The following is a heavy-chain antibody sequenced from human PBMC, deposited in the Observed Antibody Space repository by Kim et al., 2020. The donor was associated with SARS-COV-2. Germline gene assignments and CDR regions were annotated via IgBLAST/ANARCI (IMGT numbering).Heavy chain of an antibody. CDR3: ARQGLSALAY. D-gene: IGHD2-2*01. V-gene: IGHV4-39*01. J-gene: IGHJ4*02. CDR2: SP. Sequence: SPYYTPTLKSRVTLSVDSSKYQFSQKLSSVTAADTAVYYCARQGLSALAYWGQGTLVTVSA.